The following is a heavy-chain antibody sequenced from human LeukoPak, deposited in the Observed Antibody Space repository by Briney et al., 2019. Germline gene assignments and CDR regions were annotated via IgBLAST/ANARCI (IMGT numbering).Heavy chain of an antibody. V-gene: IGHV4-38-2*02. CDR1: GYSISSGYY. Sequence: SDTLSLTCTVSGYSISSGYYWGWIRQPPGKGLEWIGSIYHSGSTYYNPSLKSRVTISVDTSKNQFSLKLSSVTAADTAVYYCGSGGSRDYMDVWGKGTTATVSS. CDR2: IYHSGST. D-gene: IGHD2-15*01. CDR3: GSGGSRDYMDV. J-gene: IGHJ6*03.